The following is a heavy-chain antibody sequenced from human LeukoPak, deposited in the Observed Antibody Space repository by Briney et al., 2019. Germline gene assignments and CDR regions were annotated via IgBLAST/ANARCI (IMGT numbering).Heavy chain of an antibody. D-gene: IGHD2-15*01. CDR2: ISAYNGNT. Sequence: ASVKVSCKASGYTFTSYGISWVRQAPGQGLERMGWISAYNGNTNYAQKLQGRVTMTTDTSTSTAYMELRSLRSDDTAVYYCARDGSDIVVVVAATYFDYWGQGTLVTVSS. CDR3: ARDGSDIVVVVAATYFDY. CDR1: GYTFTSYG. J-gene: IGHJ4*02. V-gene: IGHV1-18*01.